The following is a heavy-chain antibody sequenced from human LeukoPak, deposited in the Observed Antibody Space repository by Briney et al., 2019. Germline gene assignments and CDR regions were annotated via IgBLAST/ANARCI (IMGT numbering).Heavy chain of an antibody. CDR3: AKGLGYCSGGSCHLYFDY. Sequence: GGSLRLSCVTSGFNLNNYAMSWVRQAPGKGLEWVSAISAGGDGAYYADSVKGRFTISRDNINNTVSLQMNSLRAEDTAVYYCAKGLGYCSGGSCHLYFDYWGQGTLVTVSS. CDR2: ISAGGDGA. CDR1: GFNLNNYA. V-gene: IGHV3-23*01. D-gene: IGHD2-15*01. J-gene: IGHJ4*02.